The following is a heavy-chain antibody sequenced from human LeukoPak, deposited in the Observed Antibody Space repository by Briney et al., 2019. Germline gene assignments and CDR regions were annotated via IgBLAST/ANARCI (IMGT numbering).Heavy chain of an antibody. V-gene: IGHV3-30*02. CDR1: GFTFASLG. CDR3: VTDLHGINWYVD. CDR2: VEHDGTTK. Sequence: GGSLRLSCSASGFTFASLGMHWVRQAPGKGLEWVAFVEHDGTTKYYADSVKGRFSISRDNAKDTLFLQMNSLRPDDTSMYYCVTDLHGINWYVDWGQGTLVTVSS. D-gene: IGHD6-13*01. J-gene: IGHJ4*02.